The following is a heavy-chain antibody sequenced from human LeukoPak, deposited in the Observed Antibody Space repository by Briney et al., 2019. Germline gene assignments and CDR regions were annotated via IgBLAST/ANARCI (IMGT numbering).Heavy chain of an antibody. V-gene: IGHV1-2*02. D-gene: IGHD5-18*01. CDR2: INPNSGGT. CDR3: ARDLVYSYGSTLKNYYYYYMDV. J-gene: IGHJ6*03. Sequence: ASVKVSCKASGYTFTGYYMHWVRQAPGQGLEWMGWINPNSGGTNYAQKFQGRVTMTRDTSISTAYMELSRLRSDDTAVYYCARDLVYSYGSTLKNYYYYYMDVWGKGTTVTVSS. CDR1: GYTFTGYY.